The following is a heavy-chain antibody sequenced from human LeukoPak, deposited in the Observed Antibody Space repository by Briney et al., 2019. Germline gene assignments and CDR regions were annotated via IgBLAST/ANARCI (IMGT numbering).Heavy chain of an antibody. CDR3: AGSSGWLFDY. J-gene: IGHJ4*02. V-gene: IGHV3-7*01. Sequence: GGSLRLSCAGCGLTFTNYWMNWVRQAPGKGLEWVANIKEDGSQIYYVDSVKGRFTISRDNAKNSVYLQMNSLRAEDTAVYYCAGSSGWLFDYWGQGTLVAVSS. CDR2: IKEDGSQI. D-gene: IGHD6-19*01. CDR1: GLTFTNYW.